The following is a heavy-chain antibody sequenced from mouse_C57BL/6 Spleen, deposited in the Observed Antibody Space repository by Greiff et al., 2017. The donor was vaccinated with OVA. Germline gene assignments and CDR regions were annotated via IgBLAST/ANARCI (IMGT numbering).Heavy chain of an antibody. Sequence: EVKLMESGGGLVKPGGSLKLSCAASGFTFSDYGMHWVRQAPEKGLEWVAYISSGSSTIYYADTVKGRFTISRDTAKNTLFLQMTSLRSEDTAMYYCARPGDWDWYFDVWGTGTTVTVSS. CDR1: GFTFSDYG. V-gene: IGHV5-17*01. CDR3: ARPGDWDWYFDV. D-gene: IGHD4-1*01. J-gene: IGHJ1*03. CDR2: ISSGSSTI.